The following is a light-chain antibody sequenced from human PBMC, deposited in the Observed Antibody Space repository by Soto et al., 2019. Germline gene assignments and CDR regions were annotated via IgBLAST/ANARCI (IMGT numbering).Light chain of an antibody. CDR3: SSYTSSSTL. Sequence: SALAQPASVSGSPGQSITISCTGTSSDVGSYNYVSWYQQHPGKAPKLMIYEVSDRPSGISSRFSGSKSGNTPSLTISGLQTEDEADYYCSSYTSSSTLFGTGTKVTAL. J-gene: IGLJ1*01. CDR2: EVS. V-gene: IGLV2-14*01. CDR1: SSDVGSYNY.